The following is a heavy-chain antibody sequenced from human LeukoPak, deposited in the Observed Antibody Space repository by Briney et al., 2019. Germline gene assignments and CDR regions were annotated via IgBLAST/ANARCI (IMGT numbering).Heavy chain of an antibody. V-gene: IGHV4-34*01. CDR3: ARVRYFDWLLSN. J-gene: IGHJ4*02. CDR1: GGSFSGYY. Sequence: SETLSLTCAVYGGSFSGYYWSWIRQPPGKGLEWIGEINHSGSTNYNPSLKSRVTISVDTSKNQFSLKLSSVTAADTAVYYCARVRYFDWLLSNWGRGTLVTVSS. D-gene: IGHD3-9*01. CDR2: INHSGST.